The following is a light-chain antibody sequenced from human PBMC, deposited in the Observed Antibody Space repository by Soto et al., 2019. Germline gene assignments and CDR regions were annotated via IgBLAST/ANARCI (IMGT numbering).Light chain of an antibody. Sequence: EIVMTQSPATLSVSSGERATLPCRASQSVNTHLAWYQQKPGQAPRLLIYGASTRATGIPARFSGSGSGTEFTLTISSLQSEDFAVYYCQQYFNWPPLTFGGGTRVDIK. CDR2: GAS. V-gene: IGKV3-15*01. CDR1: QSVNTH. J-gene: IGKJ4*01. CDR3: QQYFNWPPLT.